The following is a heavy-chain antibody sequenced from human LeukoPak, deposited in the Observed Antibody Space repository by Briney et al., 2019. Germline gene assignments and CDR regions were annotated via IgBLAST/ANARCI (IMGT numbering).Heavy chain of an antibody. CDR3: AKYSHDSSGSYDY. V-gene: IGHV3-23*01. J-gene: IGHJ4*02. Sequence: GGSLRLSCAASGFTFSSYSMNWVRQAPGKGLEWVSAISGSDVSTYYADSMKGRFTISRDNSKNTLYLQMNSLRAEDTAVYYCAKYSHDSSGSYDYWGQGTLVTVSS. CDR2: ISGSDVST. CDR1: GFTFSSYS. D-gene: IGHD3-22*01.